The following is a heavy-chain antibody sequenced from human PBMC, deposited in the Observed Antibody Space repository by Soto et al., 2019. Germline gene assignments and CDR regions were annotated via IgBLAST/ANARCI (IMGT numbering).Heavy chain of an antibody. CDR3: ARLNPIAAAFDY. V-gene: IGHV3-64*01. J-gene: IGHJ4*02. Sequence: EVQLVESGGGLVQPRGSLRLSCAASGFTFSSYAMHWVRQAPGKGLEYVSAISSNGGSTHYANSVKGRFTISRDNSKNTLYLQMGSLRAEDMAVYYCARLNPIAAAFDYWGQGTLVTVSS. D-gene: IGHD6-13*01. CDR2: ISSNGGST. CDR1: GFTFSSYA.